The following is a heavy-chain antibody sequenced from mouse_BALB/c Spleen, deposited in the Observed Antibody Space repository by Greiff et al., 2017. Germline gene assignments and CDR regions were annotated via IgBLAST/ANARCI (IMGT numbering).Heavy chain of an antibody. Sequence: EVKLLESGPGLVKPSQSLSLTCSVTGYSITSGYYWNWIRQFPGNKLEWMGYISYDGSNNYNPSLKNRSSITSDTSKNQFFLKLNSVTTEDTATYYCARSVKGDWYFDVWGAGTTVTVSS. V-gene: IGHV3-6*02. CDR1: GYSITSGYY. J-gene: IGHJ1*01. CDR2: ISYDGSN. CDR3: ARSVKGDWYFDV. D-gene: IGHD1-3*01.